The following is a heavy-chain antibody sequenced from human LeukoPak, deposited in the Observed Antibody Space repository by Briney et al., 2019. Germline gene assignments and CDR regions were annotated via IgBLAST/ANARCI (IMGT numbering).Heavy chain of an antibody. D-gene: IGHD6-19*01. CDR3: AKDIAVSDSYFDY. V-gene: IGHV3-30*02. CDR2: IRFDAANQ. J-gene: IGHJ4*02. CDR1: GFDFSNNG. Sequence: GGSLRLSCGASGFDFSNNGMHWVRQAPGKGLEWVSFIRFDAANQYYADSVKGRFTISRDNSNKTLYLQMDSLRYEDTGIYHCAKDIAVSDSYFDYWGQGTLVTVSS.